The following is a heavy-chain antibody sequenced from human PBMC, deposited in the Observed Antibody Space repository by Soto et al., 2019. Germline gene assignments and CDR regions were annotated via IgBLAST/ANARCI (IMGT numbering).Heavy chain of an antibody. V-gene: IGHV3-66*01. J-gene: IGHJ6*02. Sequence: EVQLVESGGGLVQPGGSLRLCCAASGFTVSSNYMSWVRQAPGKGLEWVSVIYSGGSTYYADSVKGRFTISRDNSKNTLYLQMNSLRAEDTAVYYCARDRIPTGMDVWGQGTTVTVSS. CDR3: ARDRIPTGMDV. CDR1: GFTVSSNY. CDR2: IYSGGST.